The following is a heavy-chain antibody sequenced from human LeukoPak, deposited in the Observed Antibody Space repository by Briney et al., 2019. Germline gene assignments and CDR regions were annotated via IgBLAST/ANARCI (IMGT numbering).Heavy chain of an antibody. D-gene: IGHD6-19*01. CDR3: ATHAGAGTFDS. CDR2: IYYSGNT. V-gene: IGHV4-39*01. CDR1: GGSIRSSTYY. Sequence: SETLSLTCTVSGGSIRSSTYYWGWIRQPPGKGLEWIGSIYYSGNTYYNPSLKSRLTISVDTSKNQFSLRLSSVTAADTAVYSCATHAGAGTFDSWGQGTMVTVSS. J-gene: IGHJ3*02.